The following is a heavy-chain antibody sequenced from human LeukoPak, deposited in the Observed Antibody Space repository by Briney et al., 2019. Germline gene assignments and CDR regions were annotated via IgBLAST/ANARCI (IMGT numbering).Heavy chain of an antibody. J-gene: IGHJ3*02. CDR1: GYSISSGYY. D-gene: IGHD3-22*01. CDR3: ARYYYDNSGSIYAFDI. CDR2: IYHSGST. V-gene: IGHV4-38-2*02. Sequence: PSETLSLTCTVSGYSISSGYYWGWIRQPPGKGLEWIGSIYHSGSTYYNPSLKSRVTISVDTSKNQFSLKLSSVTAADTAVYYCARYYYDNSGSIYAFDIWGQGTRVTVS.